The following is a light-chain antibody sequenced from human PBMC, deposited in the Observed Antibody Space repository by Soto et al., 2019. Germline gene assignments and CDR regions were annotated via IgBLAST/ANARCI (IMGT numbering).Light chain of an antibody. CDR2: SNN. Sequence: QSVLTQPPSASGTPGQRVTISCSGSSSNIGSNTVNWYQQLPGTAPKLLIYSNNQRPSGVPDRFSGSKSGTSASLAISGLQSEDEADYYCSSYRSTSVYVFGTGTKVTVL. J-gene: IGLJ1*01. CDR3: SSYRSTSVYV. V-gene: IGLV1-44*01. CDR1: SSNIGSNT.